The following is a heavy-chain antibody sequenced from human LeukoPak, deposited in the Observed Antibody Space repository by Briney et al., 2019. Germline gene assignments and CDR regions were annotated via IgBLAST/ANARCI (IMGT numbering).Heavy chain of an antibody. D-gene: IGHD4-17*01. V-gene: IGHV1-18*01. CDR3: ARDRDYGVVYGMDV. J-gene: IGHJ6*02. CDR1: GGTFSSYA. CDR2: ISAYNGNT. Sequence: GASVKVSCKASGGTFSSYAISWVRQAPGQGLEWMGWISAYNGNTNYAQKLQGRVTMTTDTSTSTAYMELRSLRSDDTAVYYCARDRDYGVVYGMDVWGQGTTVTVSS.